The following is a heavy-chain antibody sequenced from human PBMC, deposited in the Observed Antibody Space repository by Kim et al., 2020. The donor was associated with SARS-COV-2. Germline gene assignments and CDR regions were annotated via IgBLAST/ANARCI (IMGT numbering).Heavy chain of an antibody. V-gene: IGHV4-39*01. CDR3: ARYKGYCSGGSCYGTFDC. D-gene: IGHD2-15*01. CDR1: GGSISSSSYY. CDR2: IYYSGST. J-gene: IGHJ4*02. Sequence: SETLSLTCTVSGGSISSSSYYWGWIRQPPGKGLEWIGSIYYSGSTYYNPSLKSRVTISVDTSKNQFSLKLSSVTAADTAVYYCARYKGYCSGGSCYGTFDCWGEGTLVAGSS.